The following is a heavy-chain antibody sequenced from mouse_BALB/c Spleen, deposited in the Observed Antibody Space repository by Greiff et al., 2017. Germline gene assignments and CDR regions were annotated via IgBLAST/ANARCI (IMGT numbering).Heavy chain of an antibody. V-gene: IGHV10-1*02. J-gene: IGHJ3*01. CDR1: GFTFNTYA. D-gene: IGHD2-4*01. Sequence: EVKLMESGGGLVQPKGSLKLSCAASGFTFNTYAMNWVRQAPGKGLEWVARIRSKSNNYATYYADSVKDRFTISRDDSQSMLYLQMNNLKTEDTAMYYCVRHRNDYDDWGQGTLVTVSA. CDR3: VRHRNDYDD. CDR2: IRSKSNNYAT.